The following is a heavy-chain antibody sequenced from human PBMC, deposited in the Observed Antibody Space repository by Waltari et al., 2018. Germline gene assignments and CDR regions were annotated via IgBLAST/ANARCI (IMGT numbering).Heavy chain of an antibody. J-gene: IGHJ3*02. Sequence: QLQLQESGPGLVKPSETLSLTCTVSGGSISSSAYYWDWIRQPPVKGLEWIGRVYYSGSTYYNSSLKSRVTISVDTSKNQFSLILSSVTAADTAVYYCARKGRDSSSSRKAFDIWGRGTMVTVSS. V-gene: IGHV4-39*01. CDR1: GGSISSSAYY. CDR2: VYYSGST. D-gene: IGHD6-6*01. CDR3: ARKGRDSSSSRKAFDI.